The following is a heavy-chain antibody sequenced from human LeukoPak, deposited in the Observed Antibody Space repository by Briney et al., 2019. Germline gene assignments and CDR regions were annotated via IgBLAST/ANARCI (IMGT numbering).Heavy chain of an antibody. D-gene: IGHD2-2*01. CDR1: GFTFRSYA. CDR3: AKVSRFAVVPAAMLDY. V-gene: IGHV3-23*01. Sequence: PGGSPRLSCAASGFTFRSYAMSWVRQAPGKGLEWVSAISGSGDITYYADSVKGRFTMSRDNFKNTLYLQMNSLRAEDTAVYYCAKVSRFAVVPAAMLDYWGQGIQVTVSS. J-gene: IGHJ4*02. CDR2: ISGSGDIT.